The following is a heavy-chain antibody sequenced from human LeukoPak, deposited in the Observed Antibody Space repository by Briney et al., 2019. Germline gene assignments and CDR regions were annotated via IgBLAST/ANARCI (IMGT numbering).Heavy chain of an antibody. CDR3: ARSSDYLDPGSYYPAPNYNYCYYMDV. V-gene: IGHV5-51*01. CDR2: IHLGDSET. J-gene: IGHJ6*02. CDR1: GYSFTSYW. D-gene: IGHD3-10*01. Sequence: GESLKISCKGSGYSFTSYWVGWVRQMPGKGLEWMGIIHLGDSETRYSPSSQGQVTISADKSISTAYLQWSSLKASDTAMYYCARSSDYLDPGSYYPAPNYNYCYYMDVWGQGTTVTVSS.